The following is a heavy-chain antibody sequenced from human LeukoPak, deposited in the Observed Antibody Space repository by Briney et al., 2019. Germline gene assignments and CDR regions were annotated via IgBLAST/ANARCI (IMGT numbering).Heavy chain of an antibody. V-gene: IGHV4-59*01. D-gene: IGHD6-19*01. CDR1: GGSISSYY. J-gene: IGHJ6*03. CDR2: IYYSGST. CDR3: ARTVIAVAGTGYYYYMDV. Sequence: SETLSLTCIVSGGSISSYYWSWIRQPPGKGLEWIGYIYYSGSTNYNPSLKSRVTISVDTSKNQFSLKLSSVTAADTAVYYCARTVIAVAGTGYYYYMDVWGKGTTVTISS.